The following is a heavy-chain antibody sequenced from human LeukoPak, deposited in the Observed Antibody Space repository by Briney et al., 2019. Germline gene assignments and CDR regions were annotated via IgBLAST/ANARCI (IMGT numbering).Heavy chain of an antibody. CDR1: GYTFTGYY. V-gene: IGHV1-2*04. D-gene: IGHD6-19*01. Sequence: ASVKVSCKASGYTFTGYYMHWVRQAPGQGLEWMGWINPNSGGTNYARKFQGWVTMTRDTSIRTAYMELSRLRSDDTAVYYCARAGSSGWYKPEYYLDYWGQGTLVTVSS. CDR2: INPNSGGT. CDR3: ARAGSSGWYKPEYYLDY. J-gene: IGHJ4*02.